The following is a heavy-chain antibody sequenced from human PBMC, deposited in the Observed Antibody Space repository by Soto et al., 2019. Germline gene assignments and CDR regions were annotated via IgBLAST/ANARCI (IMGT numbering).Heavy chain of an antibody. Sequence: GGSLRLSCAASGFTFSSYGMHWVRQAPGKGLEWVAVIWYDGSNKYYADSVKGRFTISRDNSKNTLYLQRNSLRAEDTAVYYCARVGRKYSSSWLDAFDIWGQGTMVTVSS. J-gene: IGHJ3*02. D-gene: IGHD6-6*01. CDR3: ARVGRKYSSSWLDAFDI. V-gene: IGHV3-33*01. CDR1: GFTFSSYG. CDR2: IWYDGSNK.